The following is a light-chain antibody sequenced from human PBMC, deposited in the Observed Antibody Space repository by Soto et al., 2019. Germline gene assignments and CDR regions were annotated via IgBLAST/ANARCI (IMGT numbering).Light chain of an antibody. CDR3: QQYNIWPFT. V-gene: IGKV3-15*01. CDR1: QSVSTN. J-gene: IGKJ3*01. CDR2: SAS. Sequence: EIAMTQSPATLSVSPGERVTLSCRASQSVSTNLAWYQQKPGQAPRLLIYSASSRATGLPARFSGSGSGTEFTLTISSLQSEDFAVYYCQQYNIWPFTFGPGTKVEIK.